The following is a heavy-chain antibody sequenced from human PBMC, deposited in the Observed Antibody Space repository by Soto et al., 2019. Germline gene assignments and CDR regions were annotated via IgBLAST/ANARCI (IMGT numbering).Heavy chain of an antibody. V-gene: IGHV4-39*01. Sequence: LQLQESGPGLVRPSETLSLTCSVSGDSIASSTCYWAWIRQPPGKGLEWIGSIYSSETTYYYPSLESRVTXXVXTXMNQFSLNRSSVAAADTAVYYCARLTSDQWAWAFDIWGQGTVVTVSS. D-gene: IGHD1-26*01. J-gene: IGHJ3*02. CDR2: IYSSETT. CDR3: ARLTSDQWAWAFDI. CDR1: GDSIASSTCY.